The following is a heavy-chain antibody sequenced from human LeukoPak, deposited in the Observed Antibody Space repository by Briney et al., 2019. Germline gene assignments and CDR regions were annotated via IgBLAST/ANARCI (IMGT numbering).Heavy chain of an antibody. J-gene: IGHJ5*02. CDR2: ISYDGSNK. Sequence: GRSLRLFCSASGFTFSSYAMHWVRQAPGKGLEWVAVISYDGSNKYYADSVKGRFTISRDNSKNTLYLQMNSLRAEDTAVYYCARESLGYSYGSYWFDPWGQGTLVTVSS. D-gene: IGHD5-18*01. V-gene: IGHV3-30*04. CDR1: GFTFSSYA. CDR3: ARESLGYSYGSYWFDP.